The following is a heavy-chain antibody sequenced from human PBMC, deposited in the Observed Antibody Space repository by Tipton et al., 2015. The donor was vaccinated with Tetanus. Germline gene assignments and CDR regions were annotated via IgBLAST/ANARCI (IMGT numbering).Heavy chain of an antibody. Sequence: TLSLTCTVSGGSVSSGSYYWSWIRQPPGKGLEWIGYFFYSGSTNYNPSLKSRVSMAVGTSKNQFSLQLRSVTAADTAVYYCARGGGYHSYSHMDVWGRGTRVAVSS. CDR2: FFYSGST. V-gene: IGHV4-61*01. J-gene: IGHJ6*04. CDR3: ARGGGYHSYSHMDV. D-gene: IGHD2-21*02. CDR1: GGSVSSGSYY.